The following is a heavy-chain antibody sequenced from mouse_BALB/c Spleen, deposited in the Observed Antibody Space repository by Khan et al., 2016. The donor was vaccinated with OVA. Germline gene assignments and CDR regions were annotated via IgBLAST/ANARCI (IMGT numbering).Heavy chain of an antibody. Sequence: EVELVESGGDLVKPGGSLKLSCAASGFTFSSYGMSWVRQTPDKRLEWVATISSGGSYTYYPDSVKGRFTISRDTAKNTLYLQMSSLKSEDTAMXYCARQPGYYGSRSYFDYWGQDTTLPVSS. CDR1: GFTFSSYG. CDR2: ISSGGSYT. V-gene: IGHV5-6*01. D-gene: IGHD1-1*01. J-gene: IGHJ2*01. CDR3: ARQPGYYGSRSYFDY.